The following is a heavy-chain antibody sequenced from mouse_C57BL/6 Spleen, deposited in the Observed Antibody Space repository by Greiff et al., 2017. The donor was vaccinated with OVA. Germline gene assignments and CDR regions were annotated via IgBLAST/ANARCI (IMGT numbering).Heavy chain of an antibody. D-gene: IGHD1-1*01. CDR3: ARVGDCYGSNWYFDV. V-gene: IGHV5-4*03. CDR2: ISDGGSYT. J-gene: IGHJ1*03. CDR1: GFTFSSYA. Sequence: EVKLMESGGGLVKPGGSLKLSCAASGFTFSSYAMSWVRQTPEKRLDWVATISDGGSYTYYPDNVKGRFTISRDNAKNNLYLQMSHLKSEDTAMYYCARVGDCYGSNWYFDVWGTGTTVTVSS.